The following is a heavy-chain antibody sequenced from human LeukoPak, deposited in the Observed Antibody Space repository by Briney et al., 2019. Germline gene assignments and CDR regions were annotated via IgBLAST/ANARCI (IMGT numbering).Heavy chain of an antibody. CDR3: ARGGGLDV. D-gene: IGHD3-16*01. CDR1: GFDFSSNW. Sequence: GGSLRLSCAASGFDFSSNWMHWVRHAPGQGLVWVSRIKGDGISTNYADSVKGRFTISRDNAKNSLYLQMSNLRAEDTAVYFCARGGGLDVWGQGATVTVSS. V-gene: IGHV3-74*01. CDR2: IKGDGIST. J-gene: IGHJ6*02.